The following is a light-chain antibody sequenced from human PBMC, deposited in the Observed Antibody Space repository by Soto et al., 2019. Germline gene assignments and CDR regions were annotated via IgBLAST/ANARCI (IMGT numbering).Light chain of an antibody. Sequence: DIQMTQSPSAVSASVGERVTITCRASQGISHYLAWYQQRPGRVPKRLIYGASTLESGVPSRLSGSGSGTDFTLTISSLQPEDFGTYYCLQHNTYPLTCGGGTKVE. J-gene: IGKJ4*01. CDR2: GAS. CDR3: LQHNTYPLT. CDR1: QGISHY. V-gene: IGKV1-17*03.